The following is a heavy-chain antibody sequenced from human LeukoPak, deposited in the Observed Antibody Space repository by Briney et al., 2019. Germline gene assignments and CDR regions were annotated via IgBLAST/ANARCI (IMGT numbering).Heavy chain of an antibody. CDR2: IYPGDSDT. Sequence: GESLKISCKGSGYSFTSYWSGWVRQMPGKGLEWMGIIYPGDSDTRYSPSFQGQVTISADKSISTAYLQWSSLKASDPAMYSCARRSGSGWYSYYFDYWGQGTLVTVSS. CDR3: ARRSGSGWYSYYFDY. CDR1: GYSFTSYW. D-gene: IGHD6-19*01. J-gene: IGHJ4*02. V-gene: IGHV5-51*01.